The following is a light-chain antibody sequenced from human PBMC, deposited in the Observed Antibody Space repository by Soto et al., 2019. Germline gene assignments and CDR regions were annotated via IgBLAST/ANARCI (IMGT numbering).Light chain of an antibody. CDR1: QSVSSN. J-gene: IGKJ5*01. CDR3: QHFGSSPPVI. CDR2: DAS. Sequence: IGMTQSAATLSVSPGERATLSCRASQSVSSNLAWYQQKPGQAPRLLIYDASTRATGIPARFRGSGSGSEFSLTISGLEPEDFAVYFCQHFGSSPPVIFGQGTRLEI. V-gene: IGKV3-15*01.